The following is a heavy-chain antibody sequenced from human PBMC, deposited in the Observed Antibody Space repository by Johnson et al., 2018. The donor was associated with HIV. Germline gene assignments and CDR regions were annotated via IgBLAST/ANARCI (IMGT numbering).Heavy chain of an antibody. Sequence: QVQLVESGGDVVQPGTSLRLSCEASGLILSGYGLHWVRQAPGKGLEWVAVIWPDGSNRYYADSVKGRFTISRDNYKNTLYLQMKCLGFEDTVVYYCAKESKWESRTPHDFDMWGQGTMVTVSS. V-gene: IGHV3-33*06. D-gene: IGHD1-26*01. CDR1: GLILSGYG. CDR2: IWPDGSNR. CDR3: AKESKWESRTPHDFDM. J-gene: IGHJ3*02.